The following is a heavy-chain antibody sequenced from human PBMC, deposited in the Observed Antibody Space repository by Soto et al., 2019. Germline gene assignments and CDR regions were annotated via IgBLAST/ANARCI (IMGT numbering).Heavy chain of an antibody. Sequence: EVQLVESGGGLVKPGGSLRLSCAASGFTFSSYSMNWVRQAPGKGLEWVSSISSSSSYIYYADSVKGRFTISRDNAKNSLYRQMNSLRAEDTAVDYCARASGGYELDYWGQGTLVTVSS. D-gene: IGHD5-12*01. V-gene: IGHV3-21*01. J-gene: IGHJ4*02. CDR1: GFTFSSYS. CDR3: ARASGGYELDY. CDR2: ISSSSSYI.